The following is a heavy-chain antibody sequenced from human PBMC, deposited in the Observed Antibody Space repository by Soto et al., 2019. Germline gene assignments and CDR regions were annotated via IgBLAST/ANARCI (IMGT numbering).Heavy chain of an antibody. D-gene: IGHD2-2*01. J-gene: IGHJ6*02. Sequence: PGGSLRLSCAASGFTFSSYSMNWVRQAPGKGLEWVSSISSSSSYIYYADSVKGRFTISRDNAKNSLYLQMNSLRAEDTAVYYCAREGGYCSSTSCYPHYYYYGMDVWGQGTTVTVSS. CDR2: ISSSSSYI. CDR3: AREGGYCSSTSCYPHYYYYGMDV. CDR1: GFTFSSYS. V-gene: IGHV3-21*01.